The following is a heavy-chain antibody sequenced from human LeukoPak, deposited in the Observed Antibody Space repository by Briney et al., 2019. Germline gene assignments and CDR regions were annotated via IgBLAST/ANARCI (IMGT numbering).Heavy chain of an antibody. Sequence: GGSLRLSCAASGFTFSSYAMHWVRRAPGKGLEWVANIRRDGSETHYVDSVMGRFTISRDNAKNSLYLQMNSLRAEDTAVYYCARDDTHYGSSGSFYDAFDIWGQGTMVTVSS. CDR2: IRRDGSET. J-gene: IGHJ3*02. V-gene: IGHV3-7*01. CDR3: ARDDTHYGSSGSFYDAFDI. D-gene: IGHD3-22*01. CDR1: GFTFSSYA.